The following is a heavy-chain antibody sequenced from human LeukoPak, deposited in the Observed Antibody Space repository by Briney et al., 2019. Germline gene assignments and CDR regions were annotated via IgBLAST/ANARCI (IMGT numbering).Heavy chain of an antibody. Sequence: SVKVSCQPCGYTFTGCYMHWLQQAPRQELEWMVWINPNSGGTNYAQKFQGRVTMTRDTSISTAYMELSRLRSDDTAVYYCARDRYCSGGSCYFPPYYFGYWGQGTLVTVSS. CDR3: ARDRYCSGGSCYFPPYYFGY. D-gene: IGHD2-15*01. CDR1: GYTFTGCY. CDR2: INPNSGGT. V-gene: IGHV1-2*02. J-gene: IGHJ4*02.